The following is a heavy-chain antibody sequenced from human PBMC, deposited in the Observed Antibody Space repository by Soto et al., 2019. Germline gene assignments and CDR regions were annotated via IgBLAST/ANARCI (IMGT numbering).Heavy chain of an antibody. Sequence: SETLSLTCTVSGGSISSGGYYWSWIRQHPGKGLEWIGYIYYSGSTYYNPSLKSRVTISVDTSKNRFSLKLSSVTAADTAVYYCAREGYYDFWSGYYKSVYGMDVWGQGTTVTVSS. V-gene: IGHV4-31*03. CDR1: GGSISSGGYY. CDR2: IYYSGST. CDR3: AREGYYDFWSGYYKSVYGMDV. D-gene: IGHD3-3*01. J-gene: IGHJ6*02.